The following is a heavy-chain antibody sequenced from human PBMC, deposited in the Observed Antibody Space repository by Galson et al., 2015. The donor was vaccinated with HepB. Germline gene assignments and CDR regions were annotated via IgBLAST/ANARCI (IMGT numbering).Heavy chain of an antibody. CDR3: ARGIYSSGWYPSDY. CDR2: IYSGGST. CDR1: GFTVSSNY. J-gene: IGHJ4*02. Sequence: SLRLSCAASGFTVSSNYMSWVRQAPGKGLEWVSVIYSGGSTYYADSVKGRFTISRDNSKNTLYLQMNSLRAEDTAVYYCARGIYSSGWYPSDYWGQGTLVTVSS. V-gene: IGHV3-66*01. D-gene: IGHD6-19*01.